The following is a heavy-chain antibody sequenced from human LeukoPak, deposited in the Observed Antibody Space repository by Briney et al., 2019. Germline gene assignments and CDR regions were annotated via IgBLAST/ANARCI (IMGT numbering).Heavy chain of an antibody. CDR1: GFPFSSYV. CDR2: INPNGGNT. Sequence: RASVKVSCKASGFPFSSYVITWIRQASGQGLEWMGWINPNGGNTGYSQKFQGRVTITRNTSINTAYMELSSLRSEDTAVYYCARSVLYYDFGNRFYYMDVWGKGTTVTVSS. J-gene: IGHJ6*03. CDR3: ARSVLYYDFGNRFYYMDV. D-gene: IGHD3-3*01. V-gene: IGHV1-8*01.